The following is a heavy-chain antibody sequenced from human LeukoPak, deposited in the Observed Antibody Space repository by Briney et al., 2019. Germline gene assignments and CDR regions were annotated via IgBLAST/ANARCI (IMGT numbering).Heavy chain of an antibody. J-gene: IGHJ4*02. CDR1: GFTFGSYW. CDR3: ARDIVVVTAYFDY. CDR2: IKEDGSEK. D-gene: IGHD2-21*02. V-gene: IGHV3-7*05. Sequence: GGSLRLSCAASGFTFGSYWMSWVRQAPGKGLEWVANIKEDGSEKYYVDSVKGRFTISRDNAKNSLYLQMNSLRAEDTAVYYCARDIVVVTAYFDYWGQGTLVTVSS.